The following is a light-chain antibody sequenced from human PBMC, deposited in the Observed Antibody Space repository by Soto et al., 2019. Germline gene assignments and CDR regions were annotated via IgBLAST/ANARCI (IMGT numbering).Light chain of an antibody. CDR1: SSNIAADYD. V-gene: IGLV1-40*01. CDR3: QSYDSALSAVV. CDR2: ANN. Sequence: QSVLTQPPSVSGAPGQSVAISCTGSSSNIAADYDVHWYQHLPGRAPKLLIYANNNRPSGVPDRFSGSKSGTSASLAITGLQAEDEAHYYCQSYDSALSAVVFGGGTKLTVL. J-gene: IGLJ2*01.